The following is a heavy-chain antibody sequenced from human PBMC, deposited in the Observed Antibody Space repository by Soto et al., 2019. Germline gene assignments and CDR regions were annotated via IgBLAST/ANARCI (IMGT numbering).Heavy chain of an antibody. Sequence: SETLSLTCTVSGGSISSYYWSWIRQPPGKGLEWIGYIYYSGSTNYNPSLKSRVTISVDTSKNQFSLKLSSVTAADTAVYYCRAIYSRSHDYWGQGTLVNVSS. CDR3: RAIYSRSHDY. J-gene: IGHJ4*02. CDR2: IYYSGST. V-gene: IGHV4-59*01. D-gene: IGHD6-13*01. CDR1: GGSISSYY.